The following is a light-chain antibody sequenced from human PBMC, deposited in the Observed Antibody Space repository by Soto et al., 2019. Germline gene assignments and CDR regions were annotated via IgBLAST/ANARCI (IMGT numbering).Light chain of an antibody. CDR1: SSDIGSYNL. V-gene: IGLV2-23*02. Sequence: QSALTQPASVSGSPGQSITVSCTGTSSDIGSYNLVSWYQHHPGKAPKLMIYAVSKRPSGVSSRFSGSKSGNTASLTISGLQAEDEADYFCCSHAGSSTLLFGGGTKVTVL. CDR2: AVS. J-gene: IGLJ3*02. CDR3: CSHAGSSTLL.